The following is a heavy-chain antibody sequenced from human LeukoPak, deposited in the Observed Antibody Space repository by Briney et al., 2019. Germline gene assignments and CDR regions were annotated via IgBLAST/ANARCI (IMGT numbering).Heavy chain of an antibody. CDR3: ARYLDYGDLYYFDY. V-gene: IGHV4-59*01. CDR2: IYYSGST. J-gene: IGHJ4*02. Sequence: SETLSLTCTVPGGSISSYYWSWIRQPPGKGLEWIGYIYYSGSTNYNPSLKSRVTISVDTSKNQFSLKLSSVTAADTAVYYCARYLDYGDLYYFDYWGQGTLVTVSS. D-gene: IGHD4-17*01. CDR1: GGSISSYY.